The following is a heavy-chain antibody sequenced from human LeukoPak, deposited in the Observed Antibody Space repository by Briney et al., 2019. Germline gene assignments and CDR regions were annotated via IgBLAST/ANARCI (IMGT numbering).Heavy chain of an antibody. Sequence: SETLSLTCSVSGGSINNYYWSWIRQPPGKGLEWIGEINHSGSTNYNPSLKSRVTISVDTSKNQFSLKLSSVTAADTAVYYCARRYCSSTSCYIAFDIWGQGTMVTVSS. CDR2: INHSGST. V-gene: IGHV4-34*01. D-gene: IGHD2-2*02. J-gene: IGHJ3*02. CDR3: ARRYCSSTSCYIAFDI. CDR1: GGSINNYY.